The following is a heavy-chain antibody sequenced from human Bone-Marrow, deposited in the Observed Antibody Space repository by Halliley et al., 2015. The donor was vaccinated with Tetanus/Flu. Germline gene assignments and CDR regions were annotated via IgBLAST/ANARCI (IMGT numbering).Heavy chain of an antibody. Sequence: KGPEGVSAVSGIGSDTNYADSVRGRFIVSRDNSKNTVYLQMDSLRPEDTAIYFCARHNKWFDPWGQGTPVTVSS. J-gene: IGHJ5*02. CDR3: ARHNKWFDP. CDR2: VSGIGSDT. V-gene: IGHV3-23*01.